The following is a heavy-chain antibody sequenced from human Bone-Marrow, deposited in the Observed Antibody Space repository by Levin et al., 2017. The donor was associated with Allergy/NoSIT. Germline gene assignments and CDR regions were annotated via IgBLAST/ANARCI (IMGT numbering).Heavy chain of an antibody. J-gene: IGHJ6*02. D-gene: IGHD1-7*01. V-gene: IGHV1-69*13. CDR3: ARSQLLTTIAPDHGLDV. Sequence: SVKVSCKTSGDTSTSHAISWVRQGPGQGLEWMRAIIPFFGTTEYAQKFQGRVTIDADESTGTAYMEVSSLRSEDTAIYYCARSQLLTTIAPDHGLDVWGLGTTVTVSS. CDR2: IIPFFGTT. CDR1: GDTSTSHA.